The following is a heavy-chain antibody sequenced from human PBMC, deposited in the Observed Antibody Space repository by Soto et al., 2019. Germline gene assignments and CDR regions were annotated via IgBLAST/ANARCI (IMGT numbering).Heavy chain of an antibody. J-gene: IGHJ4*02. Sequence: ESGGGLVKPGGSLRLSCAASGFTFSSYSMNWVRQAPGKGLEWVSSISSSSSYIYYADSVKGRFTISRDNAKNSLYLQMNSLRAEDTAVYYCARGGNNWNYVLYWGQGTLVTVPS. CDR3: ARGGNNWNYVLY. CDR2: ISSSSSYI. V-gene: IGHV3-21*01. D-gene: IGHD1-7*01. CDR1: GFTFSSYS.